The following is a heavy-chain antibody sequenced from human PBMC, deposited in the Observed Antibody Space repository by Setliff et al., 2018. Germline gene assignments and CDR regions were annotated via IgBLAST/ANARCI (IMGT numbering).Heavy chain of an antibody. CDR1: GDSFSSYS. J-gene: IGHJ3*02. CDR2: IYATGGP. D-gene: IGHD1-26*01. CDR3: ARLGLRSAFDI. Sequence: SETLSLTCGVSGDSFSSYSWNWIRQPAGRAPEWIGRIYATGGPSYNPSLKSRVIMSVDKSRNQFSLRLTSVTAADTAVYYCARLGLRSAFDIWGQGTMVTVSS. V-gene: IGHV4-4*07.